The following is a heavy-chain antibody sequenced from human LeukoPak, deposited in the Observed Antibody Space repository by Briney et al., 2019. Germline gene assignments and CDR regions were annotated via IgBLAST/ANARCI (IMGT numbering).Heavy chain of an antibody. CDR3: ARLSYYYDIDY. CDR1: GGSVSSGSYY. V-gene: IGHV4-61*01. CDR2: IYYSGST. D-gene: IGHD3-22*01. Sequence: SETLSLTCTVSGGSVSSGSYYWSWIRQPPGKGLEWIGYIYYSGSTNYNPSLKSRVTISVDTSKNQFSLKLSSVTAADTAVYYCARLSYYYDIDYWGQGTLVTVSS. J-gene: IGHJ4*02.